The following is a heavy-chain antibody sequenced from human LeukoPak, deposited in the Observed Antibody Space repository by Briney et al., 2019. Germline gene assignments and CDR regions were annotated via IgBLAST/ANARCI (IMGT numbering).Heavy chain of an antibody. CDR2: MNPNSGNT. J-gene: IGHJ4*02. Sequence: ASVKVSCKASGYTFTSYDINWVRQATGQGLEWMGWMNPNSGNTGYAQKFQGRVTITRDTSVSTAYMELSSLRSEDTAVYYCARDGGQTGTGAFDYWGQGTLVTVSS. V-gene: IGHV1-8*03. D-gene: IGHD1-7*01. CDR1: GYTFTSYD. CDR3: ARDGGQTGTGAFDY.